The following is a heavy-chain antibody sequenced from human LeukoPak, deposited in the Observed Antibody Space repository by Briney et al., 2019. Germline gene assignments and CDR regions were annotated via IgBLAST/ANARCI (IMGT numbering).Heavy chain of an antibody. J-gene: IGHJ4*02. Sequence: PGGSLRLSCAASGLTFSSYAMSWVRQAPGKGLEWVSAISGSGGSTYYADSVKGRFTISRDNSKNTLYLQMNSLRAEDTAVYYCAKYGSGWYGIDYWGQGTLVTVSS. CDR2: ISGSGGST. D-gene: IGHD6-19*01. CDR3: AKYGSGWYGIDY. V-gene: IGHV3-23*01. CDR1: GLTFSSYA.